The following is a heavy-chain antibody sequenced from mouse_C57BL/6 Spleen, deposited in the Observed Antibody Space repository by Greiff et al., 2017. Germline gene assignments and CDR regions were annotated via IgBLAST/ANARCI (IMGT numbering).Heavy chain of an antibody. V-gene: IGHV1-53*01. Sequence: QVQLQQPGTELVKPGASVKLSCKASGYTFTSYWMHWVKQRPGQGLEWIGNINPSNGGTNYNEKFKGKATLTAEKSSSPAYMQRVTSEDSAVYFCAREEDYYGSFDYWGQGTTLTVSS. CDR1: GYTFTSYW. J-gene: IGHJ2*01. D-gene: IGHD1-1*01. CDR3: AREEDYYGSFDY. CDR2: INPSNGGT.